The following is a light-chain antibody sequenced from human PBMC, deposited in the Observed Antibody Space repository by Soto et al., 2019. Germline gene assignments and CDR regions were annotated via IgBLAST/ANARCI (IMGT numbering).Light chain of an antibody. CDR3: QVWDSSSDHPEVV. V-gene: IGLV3-21*04. Sequence: SYELTQPPSVSVAPGKTARITCGGNNIGSKSVHWYQQKPGQAPVLDIYYDSDRPSGIPERFSGSNSGNTATLTISRVEAGDEADYYCQVWDSSSDHPEVVFGGGTKLTVL. CDR2: YDS. J-gene: IGLJ2*01. CDR1: NIGSKS.